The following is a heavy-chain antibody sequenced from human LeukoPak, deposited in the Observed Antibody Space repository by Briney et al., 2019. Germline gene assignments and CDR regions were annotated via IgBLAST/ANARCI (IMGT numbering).Heavy chain of an antibody. D-gene: IGHD6-13*01. J-gene: IGHJ6*04. V-gene: IGHV3-21*01. CDR2: ISSSSSYI. CDR3: ARERYSSSWYEVDYYYGMDV. Sequence: GGSLRLSCAASGFTLSSYSMNWVRQAPGKGLEWVSSISSSSSYIYYADSVKGRFTISRDNAKNSLYLQMKSLRAEDTAVYYCARERYSSSWYEVDYYYGMDVWGKGTTVTVSS. CDR1: GFTLSSYS.